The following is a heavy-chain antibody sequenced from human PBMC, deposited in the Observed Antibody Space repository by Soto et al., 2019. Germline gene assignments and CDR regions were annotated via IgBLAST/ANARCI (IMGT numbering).Heavy chain of an antibody. CDR2: ISSSSSYI. Sequence: PGGSLRLSCAASGFTFSSYSMNWVRQAPGKGLEWVSSISSSSSYIYYADSVKGRFTISRDNAKNSLYLQMNSLRAEDTAVYYCARERDYDILTGYYIPYYGMDVWGQGTTVTVSS. D-gene: IGHD3-9*01. CDR1: GFTFSSYS. CDR3: ARERDYDILTGYYIPYYGMDV. J-gene: IGHJ6*02. V-gene: IGHV3-21*01.